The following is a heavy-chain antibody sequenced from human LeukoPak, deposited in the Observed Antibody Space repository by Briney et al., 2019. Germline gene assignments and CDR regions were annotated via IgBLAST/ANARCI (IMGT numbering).Heavy chain of an antibody. J-gene: IGHJ4*02. CDR1: GFTFNIYS. D-gene: IGHD6-13*01. Sequence: GGSLRLSCASSGFTFNIYSMSWARRAPGKWLEWVSSIGGSSSYKYYAYSLKGRFTISRHNAKNSLYLQMNSLRAEDTAVYYCARAKSAAAGLVYWGQGTLVTVSS. CDR3: ARAKSAAAGLVY. CDR2: IGGSSSYK. V-gene: IGHV3-21*01.